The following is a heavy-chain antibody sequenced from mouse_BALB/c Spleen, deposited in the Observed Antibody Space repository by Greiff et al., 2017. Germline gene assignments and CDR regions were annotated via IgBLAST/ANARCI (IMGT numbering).Heavy chain of an antibody. Sequence: EVQLQQSGPELVKPGASVKVSCKASGYAFTSYNMYWVKQSHGKSLEWIGYIDPYNGGTSYNQKFKGKATLTVDKSSSTAYMHLNSLTSEDSAVYYCAKNYGSSYVSWFAYWGQGTLVTVSA. J-gene: IGHJ3*01. CDR1: GYAFTSYN. CDR2: IDPYNGGT. CDR3: AKNYGSSYVSWFAY. V-gene: IGHV1S135*01. D-gene: IGHD1-1*01.